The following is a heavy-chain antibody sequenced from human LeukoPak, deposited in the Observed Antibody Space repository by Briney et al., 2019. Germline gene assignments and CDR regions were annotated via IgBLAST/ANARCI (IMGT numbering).Heavy chain of an antibody. CDR3: ARGATIHYFDY. J-gene: IGHJ4*02. D-gene: IGHD5-24*01. CDR1: GYSISSGYY. CDR2: IYHSGTT. Sequence: SETLSLTCTVSGYSISSGYYWGWIRQPPGKGLEWIGSIYHSGTTHYNPSLKSRVTISVDTSKNQISLKLNSVTAADTAVYYCARGATIHYFDYWGQGTLVTVSS. V-gene: IGHV4-38-2*02.